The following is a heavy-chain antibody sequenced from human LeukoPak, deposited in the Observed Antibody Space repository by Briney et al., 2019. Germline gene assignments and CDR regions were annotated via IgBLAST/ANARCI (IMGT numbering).Heavy chain of an antibody. J-gene: IGHJ4*02. CDR3: ARTLYGNSEEALDY. D-gene: IGHD4-23*01. V-gene: IGHV1-69*13. CDR2: IIPIFGTA. Sequence: SVKVSCKASGGTFSSYAISWVRQAPGQGLEWVGGIIPIFGTANYAQKFQGRVTITADESTSTAYMELSSLRSEDTAVYYCARTLYGNSEEALDYWGQGTLVTVSS. CDR1: GGTFSSYA.